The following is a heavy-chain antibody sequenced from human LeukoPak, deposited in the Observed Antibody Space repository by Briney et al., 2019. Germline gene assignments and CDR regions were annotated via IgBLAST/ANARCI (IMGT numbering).Heavy chain of an antibody. CDR2: IIGDGGST. J-gene: IGHJ4*02. Sequence: GGSLRLSCAAAGFTFDDYAMHWVRQAPGKGLEWVSLIIGDGGSTYYAYSVKGRFTISRDKSKNSLYLQMNSLRTEDTVLYSCAKDLVGATGGYWGQGTLVTVSS. V-gene: IGHV3-43*02. CDR3: AKDLVGATGGY. D-gene: IGHD1-26*01. CDR1: GFTFDDYA.